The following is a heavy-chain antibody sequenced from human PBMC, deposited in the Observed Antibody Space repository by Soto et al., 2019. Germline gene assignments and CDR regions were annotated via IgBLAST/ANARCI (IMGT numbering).Heavy chain of an antibody. V-gene: IGHV5-10-1*01. D-gene: IGHD2-8*02. CDR1: GYSFTSYW. CDR2: IDSSDAYT. CDR3: ARMEGRTGYPYYHYGMDV. J-gene: IGHJ6*02. Sequence: LVEALKISCKGSGYSFTSYWISWVREMRGKGPGVVGRIDSSDAYTIYSPSLQCHVTISADNSITTAYLQWSSLSAWHSRIYYCARMEGRTGYPYYHYGMDVWGQGTTVTVSS.